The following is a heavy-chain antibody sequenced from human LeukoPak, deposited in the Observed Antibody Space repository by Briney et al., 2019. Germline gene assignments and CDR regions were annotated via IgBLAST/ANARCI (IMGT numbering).Heavy chain of an antibody. CDR1: GFTFDDYA. CDR3: AKDPDGYPGYFDY. CDR2: ISWNSGSI. J-gene: IGHJ4*02. V-gene: IGHV3-9*01. Sequence: PGGSLRLSCAASGFTFDDYAMHWVRQAPGKGLEWVSGISWNSGSIGYADSVKGRFTISRDNSKNTLYLQMNSLRAEDTAVYYCAKDPDGYPGYFDYWGQGTLVTVSS. D-gene: IGHD5-12*01.